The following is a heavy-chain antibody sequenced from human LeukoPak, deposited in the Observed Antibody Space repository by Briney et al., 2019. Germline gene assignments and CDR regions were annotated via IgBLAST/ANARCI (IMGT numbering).Heavy chain of an antibody. CDR2: IYTSGST. Sequence: SETLSLTCTVSGGSISSYYWSWLRQPAGKGLEWIGRIYTSGSTNYNPSLKSRVTMSVDTSKNQFSLKLSSVNAADTAVYYCARVNMVRGTAFDYWGQGTLVTVSS. D-gene: IGHD3-10*01. CDR1: GGSISSYY. J-gene: IGHJ4*02. V-gene: IGHV4-4*07. CDR3: ARVNMVRGTAFDY.